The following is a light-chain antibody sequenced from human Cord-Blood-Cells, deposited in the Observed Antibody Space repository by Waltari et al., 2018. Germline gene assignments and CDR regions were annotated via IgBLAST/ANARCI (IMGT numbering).Light chain of an antibody. J-gene: IGKJ1*01. CDR2: GAS. CDR3: QQYNNGPWT. Sequence: EIVMTQSPATLSVPPGERATLSCRASQSVSSNLAWYQQKPGQAPRLLIYGASTRATGIPARFSGSGSGTEFTLTISSLQSEDFAVYYCQQYNNGPWTFGQGTKVEIK. CDR1: QSVSSN. V-gene: IGKV3-15*01.